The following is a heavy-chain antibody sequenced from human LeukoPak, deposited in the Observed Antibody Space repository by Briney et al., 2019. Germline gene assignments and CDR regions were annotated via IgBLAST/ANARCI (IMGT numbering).Heavy chain of an antibody. CDR2: INHSGST. Sequence: SETLSLTCAVYGGSFSGYYWSWIRQPPGKGLEWIGEINHSGSTNYNPSLKSRVTISVDTSKNQFSLKLSSVTAADTAVYYCARLTGTEGLGYWGQGTLVTVSS. CDR1: GGSFSGYY. J-gene: IGHJ4*02. V-gene: IGHV4-34*01. CDR3: ARLTGTEGLGY. D-gene: IGHD3-9*01.